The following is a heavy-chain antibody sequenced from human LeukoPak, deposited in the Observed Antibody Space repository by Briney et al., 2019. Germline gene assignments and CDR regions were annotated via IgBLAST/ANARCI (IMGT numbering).Heavy chain of an antibody. V-gene: IGHV5-51*01. J-gene: IGHJ4*02. CDR3: ARARVYSSSSAPKGFDF. CDR2: ISPADSDT. Sequence: GESLKISCKGSGYSFTNYWIGWVRQMPGKGLEWMGIISPADSDTRYSPSFQGQVTISADKSISTAYLQWSSLKASDTAMYYCARARVYSSSSAPKGFDFWGQGTLVTVSS. D-gene: IGHD6-6*01. CDR1: GYSFTNYW.